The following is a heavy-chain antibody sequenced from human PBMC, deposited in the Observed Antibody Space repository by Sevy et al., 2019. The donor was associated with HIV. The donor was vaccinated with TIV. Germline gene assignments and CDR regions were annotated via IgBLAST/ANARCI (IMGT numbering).Heavy chain of an antibody. V-gene: IGHV5-51*01. D-gene: IGHD3-22*01. J-gene: IGHJ4*02. CDR1: GYSFSSHW. CDR2: VLPEDSST. Sequence: GESLKISCKGSGYSFSSHWIGWVRHMPGKGLEWMGIVLPEDSSTRYSPSFEGQVTFSADKSTSTAYLHWSSLKASDIAIYYCATSRSGYFARSGYYIYWGQGTLVTVSS. CDR3: ATSRSGYFARSGYYIY.